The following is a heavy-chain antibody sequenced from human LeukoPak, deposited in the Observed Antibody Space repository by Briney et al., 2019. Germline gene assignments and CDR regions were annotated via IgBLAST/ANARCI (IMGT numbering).Heavy chain of an antibody. V-gene: IGHV3-21*01. Sequence: GGSLRLSCAASGFTFSSYSMNWVRQAPGKGLEWVSSISSSSSYIYYADSVKGRFTISRDNAKNSLYLQMNSLRAEDTAVYYCATRYYYDSSGYSTSFDYWGQGTLVTVSS. CDR1: GFTFSSYS. CDR3: ATRYYYDSSGYSTSFDY. CDR2: ISSSSSYI. J-gene: IGHJ4*02. D-gene: IGHD3-22*01.